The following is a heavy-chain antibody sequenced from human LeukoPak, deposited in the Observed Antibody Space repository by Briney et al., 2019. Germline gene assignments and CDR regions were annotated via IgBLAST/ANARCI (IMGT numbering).Heavy chain of an antibody. CDR2: ISAYNGNT. D-gene: IGHD6-13*01. CDR3: ARDPRIAAAGTEYYFDY. J-gene: IGHJ4*02. CDR1: GYTFTSYG. Sequence: ASVRVSCKASGYTFTSYGISWVRQAPGQGLEWMGWISAYNGNTNYAQKLQGRVTMTTDTSTSTAYMELRSLRSDDTAVYYCARDPRIAAAGTEYYFDYWGQGTLVTVSS. V-gene: IGHV1-18*01.